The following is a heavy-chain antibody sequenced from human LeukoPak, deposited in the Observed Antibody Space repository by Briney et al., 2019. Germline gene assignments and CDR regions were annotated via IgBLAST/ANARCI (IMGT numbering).Heavy chain of an antibody. D-gene: IGHD2-2*01. J-gene: IGHJ4*02. CDR2: IRYDGNNK. CDR3: ARVHCSSTSCYPLDY. V-gene: IGHV3-30*02. CDR1: GFTFSSFG. Sequence: GGSLRLSCAASGFTFSSFGMHWVRQAPGKGLDWVAFIRYDGNNKYYADSVKGRFTISRDNSKNTLYLQMNSLRAEDTAVYYCARVHCSSTSCYPLDYWGQGTLVTVSS.